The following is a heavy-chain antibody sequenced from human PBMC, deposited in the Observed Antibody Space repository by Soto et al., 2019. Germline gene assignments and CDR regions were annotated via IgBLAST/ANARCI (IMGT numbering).Heavy chain of an antibody. Sequence: GGSLRLSCAASGFTFSSYAMHWVRQAPGKGLEWVAVISYDGSNKYYADSVKGRFTISRDNSKNTLYLQMNSLRAEDTAVYYCARDLADYVWGSYRSVFGMDVWGQGTTVTVSS. D-gene: IGHD3-16*02. CDR1: GFTFSSYA. CDR2: ISYDGSNK. V-gene: IGHV3-30-3*01. CDR3: ARDLADYVWGSYRSVFGMDV. J-gene: IGHJ6*02.